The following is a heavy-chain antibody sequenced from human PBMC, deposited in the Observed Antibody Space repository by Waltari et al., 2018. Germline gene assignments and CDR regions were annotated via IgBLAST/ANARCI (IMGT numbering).Heavy chain of an antibody. Sequence: QVQLQESGPGLVKPSQTLSLTCTVSGGSISSGDYYWSWLRQPPGKGLEWIGYIYYSGSTYYNPSLKSRVTISVDTSKNQFSLKLSSVTAADTAVYYCASYGSGSYYRGYGMDVWGQGTTVTVSS. CDR2: IYYSGST. J-gene: IGHJ6*02. CDR3: ASYGSGSYYRGYGMDV. CDR1: GGSISSGDYY. V-gene: IGHV4-30-4*08. D-gene: IGHD3-10*01.